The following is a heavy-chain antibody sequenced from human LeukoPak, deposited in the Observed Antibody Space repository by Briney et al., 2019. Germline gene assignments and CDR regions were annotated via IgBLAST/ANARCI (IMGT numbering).Heavy chain of an antibody. Sequence: SGRSLRLSCAASGFTFDDYAMHWVRQAPGKGLEWVSGISWNSGSIGYADSVKGRFTISRDNAKNSLYLQMNSLRAEDTALYYCAKASLQSFGWLHAFDIWGQGTMVTVSS. CDR3: AKASLQSFGWLHAFDI. CDR2: ISWNSGSI. J-gene: IGHJ3*02. V-gene: IGHV3-9*01. CDR1: GFTFDDYA. D-gene: IGHD3-16*02.